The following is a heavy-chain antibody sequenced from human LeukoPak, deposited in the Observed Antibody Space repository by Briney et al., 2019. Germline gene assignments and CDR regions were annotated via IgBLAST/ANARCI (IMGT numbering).Heavy chain of an antibody. CDR2: ISAYNGNT. CDR1: GYTFTSYG. V-gene: IGHV1-18*01. J-gene: IGHJ4*02. CDR3: ARDWGIAAAGTGDY. D-gene: IGHD6-13*01. Sequence: ASVKVSCKASGYTFTSYGISWVRQAPGQGLEWMGWISAYNGNTNYAQKLQGRVTMTTDTSTSTAYMELRSMRSDDTAVYYCARDWGIAAAGTGDYWGQGTLVTVSS.